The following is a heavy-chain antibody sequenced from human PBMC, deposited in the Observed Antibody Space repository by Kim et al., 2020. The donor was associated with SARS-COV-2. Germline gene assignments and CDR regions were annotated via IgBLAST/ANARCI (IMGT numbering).Heavy chain of an antibody. CDR1: GYTFTGYY. CDR3: ARDSLSAVTQWVNWFDP. V-gene: IGHV1-2*06. D-gene: IGHD4-17*01. CDR2: INPNRGGT. Sequence: ASVKVSCKASGYTFTGYYMHWVRQAPGQGLEWRGRINPNRGGTNYAKKFQGRVTMTRDTSISTAYMELSRLRSDDTAVYYCARDSLSAVTQWVNWFDPWGQGTLVTVSS. J-gene: IGHJ5*02.